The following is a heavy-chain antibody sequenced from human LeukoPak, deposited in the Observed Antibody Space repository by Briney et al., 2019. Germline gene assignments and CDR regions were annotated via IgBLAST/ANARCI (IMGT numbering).Heavy chain of an antibody. CDR1: GASTSHFY. Sequence: SETLSLTCTVSGASTSHFYWNWIRQPPGKGLEWIGYMHNSGSSKHSPSLKSRVTISIDTSKNQFSLRLTSVTAADTAIYYCARSAEWLRNAFDIWGQGTTVSVSS. V-gene: IGHV4-59*01. J-gene: IGHJ3*02. D-gene: IGHD5-12*01. CDR3: ARSAEWLRNAFDI. CDR2: MHNSGSS.